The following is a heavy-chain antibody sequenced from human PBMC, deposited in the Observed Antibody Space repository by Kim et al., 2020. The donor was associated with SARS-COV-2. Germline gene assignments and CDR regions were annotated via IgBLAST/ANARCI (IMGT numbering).Heavy chain of an antibody. Sequence: GGSLRLSCAASGFTFSSYAMSWVRQAPGKGLESVSAISGSGGSTYYADSVKGRFTISRDNSKNTLYLQMNSLRAEDTAVYYCARSLLWEGDYYGMDVWGQGTTVTVSS. CDR2: ISGSGGST. CDR3: ARSLLWEGDYYGMDV. D-gene: IGHD3-10*01. CDR1: GFTFSSYA. J-gene: IGHJ6*02. V-gene: IGHV3-23*01.